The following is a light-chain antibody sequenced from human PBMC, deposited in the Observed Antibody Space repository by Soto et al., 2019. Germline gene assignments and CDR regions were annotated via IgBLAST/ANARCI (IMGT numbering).Light chain of an antibody. V-gene: IGKV3-20*01. J-gene: IGKJ5*01. CDR1: QSVSNNY. CDR3: QHYDSLPIT. Sequence: EIVMTQSPGTLSLSPGERATLSFRASQSVSNNYLAWYQQKPGQPPRLLIYGASSRATGIPDRFSGSGSGTDFTLTISRLEPEDFAVFYCQHYDSLPITFGQGTRLEIK. CDR2: GAS.